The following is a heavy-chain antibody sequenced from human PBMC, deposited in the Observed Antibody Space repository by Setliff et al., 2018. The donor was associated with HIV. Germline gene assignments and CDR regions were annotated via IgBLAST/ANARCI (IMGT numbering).Heavy chain of an antibody. Sequence: ASVKVSCKASGYTFTYLFIHWVRLAPGRGLEWVGLINPKTGDTSYAQRFGGRVTMTRDTSTRTVDMELSSLRSEDTAVYYCASHAKTVDNGLLDHWGQGALVTVSS. CDR2: INPKTGDT. CDR3: ASHAKTVDNGLLDH. J-gene: IGHJ4*02. D-gene: IGHD6-19*01. CDR1: GYTFTYLF. V-gene: IGHV1-2*02.